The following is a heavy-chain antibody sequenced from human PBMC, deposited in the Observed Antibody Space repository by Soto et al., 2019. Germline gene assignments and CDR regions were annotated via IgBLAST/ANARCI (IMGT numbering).Heavy chain of an antibody. CDR3: LRTVGVGATDSDASDI. D-gene: IGHD1-26*01. CDR2: INPNSGGT. J-gene: IGHJ3*02. Sequence: QVQLVQSGTEVKKPGASVKVSCKASGYTFTAHYMHWVRQAPGQGLEWMGWINPNSGGTIYAQKFRGWVTMTRDTCINTAYMELNSRTSDDTSICYCLRTVGVGATDSDASDIWGQGTMVTVSS. CDR1: GYTFTAHY. V-gene: IGHV1-2*04.